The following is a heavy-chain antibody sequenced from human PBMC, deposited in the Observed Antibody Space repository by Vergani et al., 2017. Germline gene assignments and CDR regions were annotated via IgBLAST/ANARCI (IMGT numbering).Heavy chain of an antibody. D-gene: IGHD6-19*01. CDR1: FDSIRNLY. J-gene: IGHJ5*02. V-gene: IGHV4-59*11. CDR3: ASDTHSGQRADR. CDR2: IHYSENT. Sequence: QVQLQESCPGLVKSSETLSLTCSVSFDSIRNLYCNWIRQPPGKGLEWVGSIHYSENTNYNPSLKTRVTISVDTSKNQFSLTLTSVTAADTAVYYCASDTHSGQRADRWGQGILGTV.